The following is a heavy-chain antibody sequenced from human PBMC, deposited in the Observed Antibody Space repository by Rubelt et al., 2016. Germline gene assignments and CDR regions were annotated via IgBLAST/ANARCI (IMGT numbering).Heavy chain of an antibody. CDR1: GYTFTSYA. CDR3: ARDYKMGYSNSIFDY. D-gene: IGHD4-11*01. V-gene: IGHV1-18*01. Sequence: QVQLVQSGAEVKKPGASVKVSCKASGYTFTSYAISWVRQAPGQGLEWMGWISTYNGYTNYAQKLQGRVTMTTDTSTSTAYMELRSLRSDDTAVYYCARDYKMGYSNSIFDYWGQGTLVTVSS. CDR2: ISTYNGYT. J-gene: IGHJ4*02.